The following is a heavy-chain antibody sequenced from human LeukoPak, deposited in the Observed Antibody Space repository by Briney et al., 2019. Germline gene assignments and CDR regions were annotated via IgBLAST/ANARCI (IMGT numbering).Heavy chain of an antibody. CDR3: ATLYSSGWYSTVGDY. CDR1: GFTFKSYA. Sequence: QTGGSLRLSCAASGFTFKSYAMSWVRQAPGKRLEWVSTISGSGRSTYYANSVKGRFTISRDNSKNTLNLQMNSLRAEDTAVYYCATLYSSGWYSTVGDYWGQGTLVTVSS. J-gene: IGHJ4*02. CDR2: ISGSGRST. V-gene: IGHV3-23*01. D-gene: IGHD6-19*01.